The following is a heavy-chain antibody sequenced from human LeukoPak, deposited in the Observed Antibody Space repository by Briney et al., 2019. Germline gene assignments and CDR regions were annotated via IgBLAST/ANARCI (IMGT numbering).Heavy chain of an antibody. J-gene: IGHJ1*01. V-gene: IGHV4-38-2*02. CDR3: ARSYCSGGSCYSTAYTL. CDR2: IYHSGST. CDR1: GYSISSGYY. Sequence: SETLSLTCTVSGYSISSGYYWGWIRQPPGKGLEWIGSIYHSGSTYYSPSLKSRVTISVDTSKNQFSLKLSSVTAADTAVYYCARSYCSGGSCYSTAYTLWGQGTLVTVSS. D-gene: IGHD2-15*01.